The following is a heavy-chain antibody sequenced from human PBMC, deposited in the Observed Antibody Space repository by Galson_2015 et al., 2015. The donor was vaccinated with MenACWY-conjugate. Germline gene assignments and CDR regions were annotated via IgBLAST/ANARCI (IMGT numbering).Heavy chain of an antibody. CDR1: GFTFSSYW. CDR3: TTDLSREAGIVPGSAQIDY. Sequence: SLRLSCAGSGFTFSSYWMSWVRQAPGKGLEWVGRIKSKTDGGTTDYAAPVKGRFTISRDDSKNTLYLQMNSLKTEDTAVYYCTTDLSREAGIVPGSAQIDYWGQGTLVTVSS. J-gene: IGHJ4*02. D-gene: IGHD6-19*01. CDR2: IKSKTDGGTT. V-gene: IGHV3-15*01.